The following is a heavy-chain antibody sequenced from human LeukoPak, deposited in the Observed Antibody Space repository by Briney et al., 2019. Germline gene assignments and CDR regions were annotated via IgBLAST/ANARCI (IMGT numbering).Heavy chain of an antibody. CDR1: GGSISSSRYY. D-gene: IGHD3-22*01. CDR2: IYYGGST. J-gene: IGHJ4*02. CDR3: ARLYYDSSGYYQICYFDY. V-gene: IGHV4-39*01. Sequence: SETLSLTCTVSGGSISSSRYYWGWIRQPPGKGLEWIGSIYYGGSTYYNPSLNSRVTISVDTSKNQFSLNLSSVTAADPAVYYCARLYYDSSGYYQICYFDYWGQGTLVTVSS.